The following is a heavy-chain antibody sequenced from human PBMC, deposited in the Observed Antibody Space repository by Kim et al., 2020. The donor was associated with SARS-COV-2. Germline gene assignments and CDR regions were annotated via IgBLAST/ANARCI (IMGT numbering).Heavy chain of an antibody. V-gene: IGHV1-69*13. CDR2: IIPIFGTA. J-gene: IGHJ6*02. CDR1: GGTFSSYA. Sequence: SVKVSCKASGGTFSSYAISWVRQAPGQGLEWMGGIIPIFGTANYAQKFQGRVTITADESTSTAYMELSSLRSEDTAVYYCARGGMVGSEELLSLENYYYYGMDVWGQGTTVTVSS. CDR3: ARGGMVGSEELLSLENYYYYGMDV. D-gene: IGHD2-2*01.